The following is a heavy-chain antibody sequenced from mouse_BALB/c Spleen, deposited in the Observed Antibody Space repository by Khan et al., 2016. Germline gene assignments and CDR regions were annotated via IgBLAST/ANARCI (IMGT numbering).Heavy chain of an antibody. J-gene: IGHJ4*01. Sequence: QVQLQQSGPGLVAPSQSLSITCTVSGFSLTSYGVHWVRQPPGKGLEWLVVLWSDGSTTYNSALKSRLSICKDNSKSQAFLTRNSLQTDDTVMYYCARRDDGGGAMDYRDQGASGTVSS. CDR3: ARRDDGGGAMDY. D-gene: IGHD2-3*01. V-gene: IGHV2-6*02. CDR2: LWSDGST. CDR1: GFSLTSYG.